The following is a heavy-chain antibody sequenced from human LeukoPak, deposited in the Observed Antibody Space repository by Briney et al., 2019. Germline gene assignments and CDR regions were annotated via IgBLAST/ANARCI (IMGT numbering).Heavy chain of an antibody. D-gene: IGHD6-19*01. CDR2: LSGSGDTT. CDR3: AKVGEASSGWYTGWFDP. J-gene: IGHJ5*02. CDR1: GFTFSSYA. Sequence: GASLRLYCAVSGFTFSSYAMNWVRQAPGKGLEWVSGLSGSGDTTLYAESVKGRFTISRDNSKNTVYLQMNSLRAEDTAVYYCAKVGEASSGWYTGWFDPWGQGTLVTVSS. V-gene: IGHV3-23*01.